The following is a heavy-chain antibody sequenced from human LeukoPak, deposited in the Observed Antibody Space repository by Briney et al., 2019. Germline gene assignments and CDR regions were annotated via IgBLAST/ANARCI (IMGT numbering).Heavy chain of an antibody. CDR1: GYTFTDYY. CDR2: INPNSGGT. D-gene: IGHD3-22*01. Sequence: GASVKVSCRASGYTFTDYYLHWVRRAPGQGLEWVGRINPNSGGTNYAQKFQGRVTMTRDTSISTAYMELSRLRSDDTAVYYCARTNYYDSSGHFDCWGQGTLVTVSS. V-gene: IGHV1-2*06. J-gene: IGHJ4*02. CDR3: ARTNYYDSSGHFDC.